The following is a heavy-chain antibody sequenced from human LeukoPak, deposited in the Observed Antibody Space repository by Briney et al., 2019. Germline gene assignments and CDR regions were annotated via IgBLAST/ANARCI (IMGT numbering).Heavy chain of an antibody. CDR3: ARVPCSSTSCSFDY. Sequence: GGSLRLSCAASGFSFSEYAMHWVRQAPGKGLEWVAVLSYDGSETYYKDSVKGRFTISRDNSRNTLYLQMHSLRTEDTAIYYCARVPCSSTSCSFDYWGQGTLVTVSS. CDR1: GFSFSEYA. D-gene: IGHD2-2*01. J-gene: IGHJ4*02. CDR2: LSYDGSET. V-gene: IGHV3-30*04.